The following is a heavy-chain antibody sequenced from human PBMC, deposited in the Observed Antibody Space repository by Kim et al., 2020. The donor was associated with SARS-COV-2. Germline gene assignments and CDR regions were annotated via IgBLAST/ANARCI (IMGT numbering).Heavy chain of an antibody. J-gene: IGHJ4*02. Sequence: SETLSLTCTVSDGPISTYYWSWVRQAAGKGLEWIGRIYSSGTTIYNPSLKSRVTMSVDTSKSQFSLKLRSVSAADTAVYYCARGETVLAYWGQGTLVTVS. CDR3: ARGETVLAY. CDR1: DGPISTYY. D-gene: IGHD4-17*01. CDR2: IYSSGTT. V-gene: IGHV4-4*07.